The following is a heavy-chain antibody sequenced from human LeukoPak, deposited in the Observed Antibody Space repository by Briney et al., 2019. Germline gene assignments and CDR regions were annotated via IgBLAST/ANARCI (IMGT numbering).Heavy chain of an antibody. D-gene: IGHD3-10*01. J-gene: IGHJ5*02. Sequence: PSETLSLTXTVSGGSISSYYWSWIRQPAGKGLEWIGRIYTSGSTNYNPSLKSRVTMSVDTSKNQFSLKLSSVTAADTAVYYCARDLGTRGDNWFDPWGQGTLVTVSS. CDR2: IYTSGST. V-gene: IGHV4-4*07. CDR1: GGSISSYY. CDR3: ARDLGTRGDNWFDP.